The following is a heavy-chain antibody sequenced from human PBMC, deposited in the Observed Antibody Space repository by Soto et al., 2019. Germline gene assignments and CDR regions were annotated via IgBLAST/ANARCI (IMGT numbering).Heavy chain of an antibody. J-gene: IGHJ4*02. Sequence: ASVKVSCKASGYTFTSYYMHGVRQAPGQGLEWMGIINPSGGSTSYAQKFQGRVTMTRDTSTSTVYMELSSLRSEDTAVYYCARGYYDSSGYYLWATTDYFDYWGQGTLVTVSS. D-gene: IGHD3-22*01. CDR2: INPSGGST. V-gene: IGHV1-46*01. CDR3: ARGYYDSSGYYLWATTDYFDY. CDR1: GYTFTSYY.